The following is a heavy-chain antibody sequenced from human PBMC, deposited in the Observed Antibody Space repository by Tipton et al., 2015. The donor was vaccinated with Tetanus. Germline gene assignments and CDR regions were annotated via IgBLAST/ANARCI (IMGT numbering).Heavy chain of an antibody. CDR2: ITGSSSYI. Sequence: SLRLSCAASGFTFDDYAMHWVRQAPGKGLEWVSSITGSSSYIYYADSVKGRFTISRDNAKNSLYLQMNSLRAEDTAMYYCARVPGAGVGYCSGGNCHYFDYWGQGTLVTVSS. CDR3: ARVPGAGVGYCSGGNCHYFDY. D-gene: IGHD2-15*01. J-gene: IGHJ4*02. V-gene: IGHV3-21*01. CDR1: GFTFDDYA.